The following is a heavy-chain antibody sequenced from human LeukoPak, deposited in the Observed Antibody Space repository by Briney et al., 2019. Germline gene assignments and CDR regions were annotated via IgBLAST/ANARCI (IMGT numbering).Heavy chain of an antibody. CDR2: INPNNGGT. CDR3: ARVKSSYAGKYYFDY. Sequence: GASVKVSCKFSGYSFTGYYMHWVRQAPGQGLEWMGWINPNNGGTNYAQKFQGRVTMTRDTSISTAYMELSRLRSDDTAVYYCARVKSSYAGKYYFDYWGQGTLVTVSS. J-gene: IGHJ4*02. V-gene: IGHV1-2*02. D-gene: IGHD3-16*01. CDR1: GYSFTGYY.